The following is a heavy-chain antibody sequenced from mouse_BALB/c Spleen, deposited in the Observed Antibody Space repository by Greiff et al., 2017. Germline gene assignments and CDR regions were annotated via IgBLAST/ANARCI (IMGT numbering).Heavy chain of an antibody. CDR2: IDPETGGT. Sequence: VQLQESGAELVRPGASVTLSCKASGYTFTDYEMHWVKQTPVHGLEWIGAIDPETGGTAYNQKFKGKATLTADKSSSTAYMELRSLTSEDSAVYYCRGGNYYFDYWGQGTTLTVSS. J-gene: IGHJ2*01. V-gene: IGHV1-15*01. CDR3: RGGNYYFDY. D-gene: IGHD2-1*01. CDR1: GYTFTDYE.